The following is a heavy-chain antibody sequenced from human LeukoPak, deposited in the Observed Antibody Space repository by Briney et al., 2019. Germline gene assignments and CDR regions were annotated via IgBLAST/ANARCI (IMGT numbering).Heavy chain of an antibody. Sequence: SETLSLTCAVYGESFSGHFWNWIRQPPGKGLEWIGEINHSGSTNYNPSLKSRVTISVDTSKKQFSLKLSAVTAADTAVYYCARGRSLAYCGGDCYSDDYYFDYWGQGTLVTVSS. CDR1: GESFSGHF. CDR2: INHSGST. D-gene: IGHD2-21*02. CDR3: ARGRSLAYCGGDCYSDDYYFDY. V-gene: IGHV4-34*01. J-gene: IGHJ4*02.